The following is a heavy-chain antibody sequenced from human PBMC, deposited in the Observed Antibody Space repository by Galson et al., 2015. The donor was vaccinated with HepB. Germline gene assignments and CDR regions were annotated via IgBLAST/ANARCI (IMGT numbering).Heavy chain of an antibody. CDR2: ISGSGGST. V-gene: IGHV3-23*01. D-gene: IGHD3-3*01. Sequence: SLRLSCAASGFTFSSYAMTWVRQAPGKGLGWVSVISGSGGSTFYADSVKGRFTISRDNSKITLYLQMNSLRAEDTAVYYCAKVTREYSFWSGYYTAHYYYAMDVWGQGTTVTVSS. CDR3: AKVTREYSFWSGYYTAHYYYAMDV. CDR1: GFTFSSYA. J-gene: IGHJ6*02.